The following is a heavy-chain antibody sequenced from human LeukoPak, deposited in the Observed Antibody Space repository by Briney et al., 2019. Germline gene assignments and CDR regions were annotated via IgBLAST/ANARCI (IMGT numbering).Heavy chain of an antibody. CDR2: IYYSGST. Sequence: SETLSLTCTVSGGSISSSSYYWGWIRQPPEKGLEWIGSIYYSGSTYYNPSLKSRVTISVDTSKNQFSLKLSSVTAADTAVYYCARSLPAAEDYWGQGTLVTVSS. CDR1: GGSISSSSYY. D-gene: IGHD6-13*01. CDR3: ARSLPAAEDY. J-gene: IGHJ4*02. V-gene: IGHV4-39*01.